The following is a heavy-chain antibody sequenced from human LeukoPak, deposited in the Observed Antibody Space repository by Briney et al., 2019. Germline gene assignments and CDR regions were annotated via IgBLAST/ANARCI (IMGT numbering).Heavy chain of an antibody. CDR1: GGSISSGDYY. CDR2: IYYSGST. Sequence: SETLSLTCTVSGGSISSGDYYWSWIRQPPGKGLEWIVYIYYSGSTYYNPSLKSRVTISVDTSKNQFSLKLSSVTAADTAVYYCARFGDGYCSSTSCSDAFDIWGQGTMVTVPS. CDR3: ARFGDGYCSSTSCSDAFDI. D-gene: IGHD2-2*01. V-gene: IGHV4-30-4*08. J-gene: IGHJ3*02.